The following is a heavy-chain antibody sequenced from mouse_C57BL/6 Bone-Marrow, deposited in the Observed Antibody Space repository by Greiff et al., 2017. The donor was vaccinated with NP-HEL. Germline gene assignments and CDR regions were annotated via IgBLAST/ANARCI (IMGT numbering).Heavy chain of an antibody. CDR3: ARSFYSNYDAWLDY. CDR2: IFPGSGST. Sequence: VQLQQSGAELMKPGASVKLSCKATGYTFTGYWIEWVKQRPGHGLEWIGEIFPGSGSTNYNEKFKGKATFTADTSSNTAYMQLSSLTTEDSVIYYCARSFYSNYDAWLDYGGQGTRVTVT. D-gene: IGHD2-5*01. CDR1: GYTFTGYW. J-gene: IGHJ3*01. V-gene: IGHV1-9*01.